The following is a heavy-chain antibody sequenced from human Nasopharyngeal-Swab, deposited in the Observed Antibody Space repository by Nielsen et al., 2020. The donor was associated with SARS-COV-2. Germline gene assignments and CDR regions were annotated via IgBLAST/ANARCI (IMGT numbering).Heavy chain of an antibody. CDR2: INSDGSST. CDR3: ARGGYSSSWYQLDY. D-gene: IGHD6-13*01. J-gene: IGHJ4*02. Sequence: VRQAPGKGLVWVSRINSDGSSTNYADSVKGRFTISRDNAKNTLYLQMNSLRAEDTAVYYCARGGYSSSWYQLDYWGQGTLVTVSS. V-gene: IGHV3-74*01.